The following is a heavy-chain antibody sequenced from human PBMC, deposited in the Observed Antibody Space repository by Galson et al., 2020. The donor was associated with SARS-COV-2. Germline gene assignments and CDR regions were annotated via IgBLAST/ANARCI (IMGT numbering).Heavy chain of an antibody. CDR2: INPSGGST. Sequence: ASVKVSCKASGYTFTSYYMHWVRPATGQGLAWMGIINPSGGSTSYAQKFQGRVTMTRDTSTSTVYMELSSLRSEDTAVYYCARARLRLGELSNDGAYYFDYWGQGTLVTVSS. CDR3: ARARLRLGELSNDGAYYFDY. D-gene: IGHD3-16*02. CDR1: GYTFTSYY. J-gene: IGHJ4*02. V-gene: IGHV1-46*01.